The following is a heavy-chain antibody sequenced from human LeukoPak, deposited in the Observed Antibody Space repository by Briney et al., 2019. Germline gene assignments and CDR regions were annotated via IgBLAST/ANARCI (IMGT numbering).Heavy chain of an antibody. CDR2: INSDGSST. D-gene: IGHD3-22*01. Sequence: GGSLRLSCAASGFTFSSYWMHWVHQAPGKGLVWVSRINSDGSSTSYADSVKGRFTISRDNAKNTLYLQMNSLRAEDTAVYYCARDSYYDSSGYYRQYGMDVWGQGTTVTVSS. CDR3: ARDSYYDSSGYYRQYGMDV. J-gene: IGHJ6*02. CDR1: GFTFSSYW. V-gene: IGHV3-74*01.